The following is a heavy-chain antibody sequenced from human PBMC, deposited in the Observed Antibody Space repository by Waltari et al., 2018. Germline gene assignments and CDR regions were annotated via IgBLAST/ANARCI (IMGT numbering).Heavy chain of an antibody. Sequence: QVQLQESGPALVKPSETLSLTCTVSGGPIRSYSWSWIRQPPGKGLEWIGYIYYSGSTNYNPSLKSRVTISVDTSKNQFSLKLSSVTAADTAVYYCARDVDTGVFDYWGQGTLVTVSS. CDR2: IYYSGST. D-gene: IGHD2-2*02. V-gene: IGHV4-59*01. CDR1: GGPIRSYS. CDR3: ARDVDTGVFDY. J-gene: IGHJ4*02.